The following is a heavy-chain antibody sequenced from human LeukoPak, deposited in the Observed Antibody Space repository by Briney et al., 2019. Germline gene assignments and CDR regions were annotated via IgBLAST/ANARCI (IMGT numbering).Heavy chain of an antibody. D-gene: IGHD3-22*01. V-gene: IGHV1-8*01. CDR2: MNPNSGNT. CDR1: GYTFTSYD. CDR3: ARGGYYYDSGGYYSIDY. Sequence: ASVKVSCKASGYTFTSYDINWVRQATGQGLEWMGWMNPNSGNTGYAQKFQGRVTMTRNTSISTAYMELSSLRSEDTAVYYCARGGYYYDSGGYYSIDYWGQGTLVTVSS. J-gene: IGHJ4*02.